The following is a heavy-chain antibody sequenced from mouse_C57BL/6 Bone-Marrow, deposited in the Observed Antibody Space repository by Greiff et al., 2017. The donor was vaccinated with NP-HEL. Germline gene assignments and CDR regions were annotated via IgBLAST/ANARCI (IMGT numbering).Heavy chain of an antibody. CDR3: ARYQGAMDY. CDR2: IRNKANGYTT. CDR1: GFTFTDYY. V-gene: IGHV7-3*01. J-gene: IGHJ4*01. Sequence: EVQGVESGGGLVQPGGSLSLSCAASGFTFTDYYMSWVRQTPGKALEWLGFIRNKANGYTTEYSASVKGRFTISRDNSQSILYLQMNALRAEDSATYYCARYQGAMDYWGQGTSVTVSS.